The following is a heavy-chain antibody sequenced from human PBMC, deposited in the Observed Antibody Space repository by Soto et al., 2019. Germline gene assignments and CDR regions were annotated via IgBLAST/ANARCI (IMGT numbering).Heavy chain of an antibody. D-gene: IGHD3-10*01. V-gene: IGHV3-33*01. CDR2: IWYDGSNK. Sequence: QVQLVESGGGVVQPGRSLRLSCAASGFTFSSYGMHWVRQAPGKGLEWVAVIWYDGSNKYYADSVKGRFTISRDNSKNTLYLQMNSLRAEDTAVYYCARGSLDYYGSGSYALDYWGQGNLVTVSS. CDR3: ARGSLDYYGSGSYALDY. J-gene: IGHJ4*02. CDR1: GFTFSSYG.